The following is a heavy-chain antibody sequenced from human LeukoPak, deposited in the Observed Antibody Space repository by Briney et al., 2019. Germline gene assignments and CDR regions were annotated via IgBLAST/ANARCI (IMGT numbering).Heavy chain of an antibody. Sequence: GSLRLSCAASGFTFSSYGMSWVRQAPGKGLEWVSTISESGGSTYYADSVKGRFTISRDNSKNTLYLQMNSLRADDTAVYYCAKSPEQWLAHFDYWGQGTLVTVSS. J-gene: IGHJ4*02. CDR3: AKSPEQWLAHFDY. D-gene: IGHD6-19*01. CDR1: GFTFSSYG. V-gene: IGHV3-23*01. CDR2: ISESGGST.